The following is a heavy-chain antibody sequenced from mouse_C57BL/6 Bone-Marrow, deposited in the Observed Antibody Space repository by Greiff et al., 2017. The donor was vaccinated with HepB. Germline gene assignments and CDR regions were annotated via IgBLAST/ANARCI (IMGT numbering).Heavy chain of an antibody. V-gene: IGHV5-4*01. J-gene: IGHJ3*01. CDR2: ISDGGSYT. Sequence: EVHLVESGGGLVKPGGSLKLSCAASGFTFSSYAMSWVRQTPEKRLEWVATISDGGSYTYYPDNVKGRFTISRDNAKNNLYLQMSHLKSEDTAMYYCARERIYYYGSSYKGFAYWGQGTLVTVSA. CDR1: GFTFSSYA. CDR3: ARERIYYYGSSYKGFAY. D-gene: IGHD1-1*01.